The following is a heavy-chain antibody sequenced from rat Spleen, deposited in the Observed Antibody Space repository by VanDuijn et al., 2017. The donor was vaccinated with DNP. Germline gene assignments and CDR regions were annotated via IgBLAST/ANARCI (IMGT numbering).Heavy chain of an antibody. Sequence: EVQLVESGGGLVQPGRSLKLSCVASGFTFSDYNMAWVRQAPKKGLEWVASIFYDGSRTYFRDSVKGRFSISRDNAKNSLNLQMDSLRSEDTATYYCARHHYYSSYIYDYAMDAWGQGTSVTVSS. CDR1: GFTFSDYN. D-gene: IGHD1-2*01. J-gene: IGHJ4*01. V-gene: IGHV5S10*01. CDR2: IFYDGSRT. CDR3: ARHHYYSSYIYDYAMDA.